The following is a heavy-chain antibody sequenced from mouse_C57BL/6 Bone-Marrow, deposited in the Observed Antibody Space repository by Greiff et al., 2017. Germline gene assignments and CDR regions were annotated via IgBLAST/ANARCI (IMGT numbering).Heavy chain of an antibody. CDR3: ALHYYGSRGWFAY. J-gene: IGHJ3*01. V-gene: IGHV1-81*01. Sequence: VMLQQSGAELARPGASVKLSCKASGYTFTSYGISWVKQRTGQGLEWIGEIYPRSGNTYYNEKFKGKATLTADKSSSTAYMELRSLTSEDSAVYFCALHYYGSRGWFAYWGQGTLVTVSA. CDR2: IYPRSGNT. D-gene: IGHD1-1*01. CDR1: GYTFTSYG.